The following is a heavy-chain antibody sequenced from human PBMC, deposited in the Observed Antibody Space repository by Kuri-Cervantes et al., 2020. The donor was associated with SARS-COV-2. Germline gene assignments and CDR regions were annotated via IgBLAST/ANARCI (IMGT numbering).Heavy chain of an antibody. J-gene: IGHJ6*02. Sequence: SETLSLTCTVSGGSISTSGYYWGWIRQPPGKGLEWIGSIYYSGSTYYNPSLKSRVTISVDTSKNQFSLKLSSVTAADTAVYYCARSGAGSYYNYYYGMDVWGQGTTVTVSS. V-gene: IGHV4-39*01. CDR3: ARSGAGSYYNYYYGMDV. D-gene: IGHD3-10*01. CDR1: GGSISTSGYY. CDR2: IYYSGST.